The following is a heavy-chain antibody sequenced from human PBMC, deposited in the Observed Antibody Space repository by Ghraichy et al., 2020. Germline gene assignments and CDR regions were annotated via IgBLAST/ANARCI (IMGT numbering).Heavy chain of an antibody. Sequence: GGSLRLSCAASGFTFSSYGMHWVRQAPGKGLEWVAVISYDGSNKYYADSVKGRFTISRDNSKNTLYLQMNSLRAEDTAVYYCAKETDNSSRYDYWGQGTLVTVSS. J-gene: IGHJ4*02. V-gene: IGHV3-30*18. CDR1: GFTFSSYG. CDR2: ISYDGSNK. D-gene: IGHD6-13*01. CDR3: AKETDNSSRYDY.